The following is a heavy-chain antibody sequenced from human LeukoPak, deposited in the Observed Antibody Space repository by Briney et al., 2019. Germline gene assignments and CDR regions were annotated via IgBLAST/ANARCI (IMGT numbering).Heavy chain of an antibody. CDR3: AKDKGYYYDSSGYYYFDY. D-gene: IGHD3-22*01. V-gene: IGHV3-23*01. CDR1: GFTFSSYA. Sequence: GGSLRLSCAASGFTFSSYAMSWVCQAPGKGLEWVSAISGSGGSTYYADSVKGRFTISRDNSKNTLYLQMNSLRAEDTAVYYCAKDKGYYYDSSGYYYFDYWGQGTLVTVSS. J-gene: IGHJ4*02. CDR2: ISGSGGST.